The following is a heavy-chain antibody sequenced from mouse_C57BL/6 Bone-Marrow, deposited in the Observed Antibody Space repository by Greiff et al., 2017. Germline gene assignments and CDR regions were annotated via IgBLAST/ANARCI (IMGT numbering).Heavy chain of an antibody. CDR3: TRWGLHGT. CDR2: IDPETGGT. CDR1: GYTFTDYE. V-gene: IGHV1-15*01. J-gene: IGHJ2*01. D-gene: IGHD1-1*01. Sequence: LQESGAELVRPGASVTLSCKASGYTFTDYEMHWVKQTPVHGLEWIGAIDPETGGTAYNQKFKGKAILTADKSSSTAYMELRSLTSEDSAVYYCTRWGLHGTWGQGTTLTVSS.